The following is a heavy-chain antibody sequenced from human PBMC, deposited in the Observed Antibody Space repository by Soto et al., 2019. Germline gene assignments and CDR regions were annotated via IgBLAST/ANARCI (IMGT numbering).Heavy chain of an antibody. CDR3: ARDPVNYYGSWTYGMDV. Sequence: QVQLVESGGGVAQPGRSLRLSCAASGLTLSRFAMHWVRQAPGKGLEWVAVIGYDGSNKDYADSVKGRFTISRDNSKNTLYLQMNSLRPEDTAVYYCARDPVNYYGSWTYGMDVWGQGTTVTVSS. V-gene: IGHV3-30-3*01. CDR2: IGYDGSNK. CDR1: GLTLSRFA. J-gene: IGHJ6*02. D-gene: IGHD3-10*01.